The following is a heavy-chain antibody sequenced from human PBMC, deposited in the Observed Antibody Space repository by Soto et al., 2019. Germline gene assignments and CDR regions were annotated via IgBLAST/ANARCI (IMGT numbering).Heavy chain of an antibody. CDR1: GYTFTGYY. J-gene: IGHJ6*03. Sequence: ASVKVSCKASGYTFTGYYMHWVRQAPGQGLEWMGWINPNSGGTNYAQKFQGWVTMTRDTSISTAYMELSRLRSDDTAVYYCARGNADYYYYMDVWGKGTTVTVSS. CDR3: ARGNADYYYYMDV. CDR2: INPNSGGT. D-gene: IGHD2-8*01. V-gene: IGHV1-2*04.